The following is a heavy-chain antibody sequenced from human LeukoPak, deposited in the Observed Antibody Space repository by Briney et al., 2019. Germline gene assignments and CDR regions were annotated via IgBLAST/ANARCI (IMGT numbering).Heavy chain of an antibody. V-gene: IGHV3-48*02. J-gene: IGHJ4*02. CDR1: GFTFSNSN. Sequence: GGSLRLSCAASGFTFSNSNMNWVRQAPGKGLEWVSYISSGGSRIFYADSVKGRFTISRDNAKNSQYLQLNSLRDEDTAVYYCARDTSDISIADWGQGTLVTVSS. CDR3: ARDTSDISIAD. D-gene: IGHD3-9*01. CDR2: ISSGGSRI.